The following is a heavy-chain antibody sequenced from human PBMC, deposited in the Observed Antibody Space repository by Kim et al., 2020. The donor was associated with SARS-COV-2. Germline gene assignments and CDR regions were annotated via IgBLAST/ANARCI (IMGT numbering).Heavy chain of an antibody. CDR1: GGSISSYY. CDR2: IYYSGST. CDR3: ARIIAAAGTTGGDAFDI. V-gene: IGHV4-59*13. D-gene: IGHD6-13*01. Sequence: SETLSLTCTVSGGSISSYYWSWIRQPPGKGLEWIGYIYYSGSTNYNPSLKSRVTISVDTSKNQFSLKLSSVTAADTAVYYCARIIAAAGTTGGDAFDIWGQGTMVTVSS. J-gene: IGHJ3*02.